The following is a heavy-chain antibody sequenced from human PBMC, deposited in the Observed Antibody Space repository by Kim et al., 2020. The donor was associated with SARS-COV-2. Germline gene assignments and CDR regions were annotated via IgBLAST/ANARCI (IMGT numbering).Heavy chain of an antibody. J-gene: IGHJ6*02. Sequence: SVKVSCKASGGTFSSYAISWVRQAPGQGLEWMGRIIPILGIANYAQKFQGRVTITADNSTSTAYMELSSLRSDDTAVYYCASLPYYYYGMDVWGQGPTVTVSS. CDR3: ASLPYYYYGMDV. V-gene: IGHV1-69*04. CDR2: IIPILGIA. CDR1: GGTFSSYA.